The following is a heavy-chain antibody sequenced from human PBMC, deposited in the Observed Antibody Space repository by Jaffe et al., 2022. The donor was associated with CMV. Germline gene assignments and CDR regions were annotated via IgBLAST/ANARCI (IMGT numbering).Heavy chain of an antibody. D-gene: IGHD3-10*01. V-gene: IGHV1-18*01. J-gene: IGHJ6*02. CDR2: ISAYNGNT. CDR1: GYTFTSYG. Sequence: QVQLVQSGAEVKKPGASVKVSCKASGYTFTSYGISWVRQAPGQGLEWMGWISAYNGNTNYAQKLQGRVTMTTDTSTSTAYMELRSLRSDDTAVYYCAREAGRKWFGEFPTDHPNNYYYYGMDVWGQGTTVTVSS. CDR3: AREAGRKWFGEFPTDHPNNYYYYGMDV.